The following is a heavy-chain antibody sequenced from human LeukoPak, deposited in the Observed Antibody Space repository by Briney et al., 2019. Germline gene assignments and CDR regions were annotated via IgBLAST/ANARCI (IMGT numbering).Heavy chain of an antibody. CDR3: ARDPYSSGWYKDAFDI. Sequence: PGGSLRLSCAASGFTFSSYSMNWVRQAPGKGLEWVSSISGSSSYINYAGSVKGRFTISRDNAQNSLFLQLNSLRAEDTAVYYCARDPYSSGWYKDAFDIWGQGTMVTVSS. CDR1: GFTFSSYS. J-gene: IGHJ3*02. D-gene: IGHD6-19*01. CDR2: ISGSSSYI. V-gene: IGHV3-21*01.